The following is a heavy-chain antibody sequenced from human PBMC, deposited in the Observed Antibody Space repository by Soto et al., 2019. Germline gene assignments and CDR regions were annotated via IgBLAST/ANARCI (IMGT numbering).Heavy chain of an antibody. CDR2: ISGGSS. D-gene: IGHD6-13*01. CDR3: AKGSGSSWYDPLDY. V-gene: IGHV3-23*01. CDR1: GFTFSRYV. J-gene: IGHJ4*02. Sequence: EVQLLESGGGLVQPGGSLRLSCTASGFTFSRYVISWVRQAAGKGLEWVSAISGGSSDYADSVKGRFAIARDDSKNRLYLHMNSLRGDETAVYYCAKGSGSSWYDPLDYWGQQTMVPVSS.